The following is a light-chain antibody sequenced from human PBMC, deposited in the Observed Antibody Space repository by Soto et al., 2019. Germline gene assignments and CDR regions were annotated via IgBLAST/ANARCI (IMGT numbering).Light chain of an antibody. V-gene: IGKV1-33*01. Sequence: DIQMTQSPSSLSASVGDRVTITCQASQDISNYLNWYQQKPGKAPKLLIYDASNLETGVPSRFSGSGSGTDFTFTISSLQPEDIATDDWQQYDNLPLTFGGGTKVEIK. J-gene: IGKJ4*01. CDR1: QDISNY. CDR2: DAS. CDR3: QQYDNLPLT.